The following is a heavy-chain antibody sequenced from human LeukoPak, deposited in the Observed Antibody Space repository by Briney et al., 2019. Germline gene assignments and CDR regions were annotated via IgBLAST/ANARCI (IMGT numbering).Heavy chain of an antibody. CDR1: GYTFTSYG. D-gene: IGHD6-19*01. V-gene: IGHV1-18*04. J-gene: IGHJ4*02. CDR2: ISAYNGNT. CDR3: ASSIAVAGTGLLVY. Sequence: ASVKVSCKASGYTFTSYGISWVRQAPGQGLEWMGWISAYNGNTNYAQKLQGRVTMTTDTSTSTAYMELRSLRSDDTAVCYCASSIAVAGTGLLVYWGQGTLVTVSS.